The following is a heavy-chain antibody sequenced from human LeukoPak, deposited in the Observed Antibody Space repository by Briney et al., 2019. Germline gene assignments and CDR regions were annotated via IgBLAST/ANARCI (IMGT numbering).Heavy chain of an antibody. CDR2: ISYGGSNK. CDR1: GFTFSSYA. D-gene: IGHD3-16*01. J-gene: IGHJ5*02. Sequence: PGGSLRLSCAASGFTFSSYAMHWVRQAPGKGLEWVAVISYGGSNKYYADSVKGRFIISRDNSKNTLYLQMNSLRAEDTAVYYCVRGGGAGLAPWGQGTLVTVSS. CDR3: VRGGGAGLAP. V-gene: IGHV3-30*14.